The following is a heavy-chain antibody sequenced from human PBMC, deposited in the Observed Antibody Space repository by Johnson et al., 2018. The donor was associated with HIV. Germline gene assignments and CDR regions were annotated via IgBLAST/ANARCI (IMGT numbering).Heavy chain of an antibody. CDR1: GFTFSDYA. CDR3: ARDQGELRRTHAFDI. CDR2: ISSDGRNK. D-gene: IGHD1-14*01. Sequence: QVQLVESGGNVVQPGRSLRLSCAASGFTFSDYAMHWVRQAPGKGLEWVAVISSDGRNKFYADSVKGRFTISRDNSKNTLYLQMNSLRHEDTAVYYCARDQGELRRTHAFDIWGQGTMVTVSS. J-gene: IGHJ3*02. V-gene: IGHV3-30*04.